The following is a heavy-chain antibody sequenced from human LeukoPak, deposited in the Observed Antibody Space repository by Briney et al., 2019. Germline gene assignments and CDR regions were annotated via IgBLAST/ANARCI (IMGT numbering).Heavy chain of an antibody. CDR3: ARDLYGSGRYQRDY. D-gene: IGHD3-10*01. CDR1: GFTLSICA. Sequence: GGSLRLSCAASGFTLSICAMNWVRQAPGKGLEWVSSISGSSSNIYYADSVKGRFTISRDNARNSLYLQMNSLRAEDTAVYYCARDLYGSGRYQRDYWGQGTLVTVSS. CDR2: ISGSSSNI. V-gene: IGHV3-21*01. J-gene: IGHJ4*02.